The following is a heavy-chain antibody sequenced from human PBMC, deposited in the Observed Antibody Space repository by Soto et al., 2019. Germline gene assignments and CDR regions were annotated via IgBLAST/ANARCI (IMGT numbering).Heavy chain of an antibody. Sequence: SETLSLTCAVYGGSFSGYYWSWIRQPPGKGLEWIGEINHSGSTNYNPSLKSRVTISVDTSKNQFSLKLSSVTAADTAVYYCARSPEQVTHDYWGQGTLVTVSS. J-gene: IGHJ4*02. CDR2: INHSGST. V-gene: IGHV4-34*01. CDR3: ARSPEQVTHDY. D-gene: IGHD2-21*02. CDR1: GGSFSGYY.